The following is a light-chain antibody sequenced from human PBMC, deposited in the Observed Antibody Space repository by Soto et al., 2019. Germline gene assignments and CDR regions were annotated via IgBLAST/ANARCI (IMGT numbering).Light chain of an antibody. CDR1: SSDVDDYRY. CDR3: SSYTSSSTGV. V-gene: IGLV2-11*01. J-gene: IGLJ1*01. Sequence: QSVLAQPRSVSGSPGQLLTISCTGTSSDVDDYRYVSWYQQYPGKAPKLVIYDGNKRPSGVPDRFSGSNSGNTASLTISGLQAEDEADYYCSSYTSSSTGVFGTGTKVTVL. CDR2: DGN.